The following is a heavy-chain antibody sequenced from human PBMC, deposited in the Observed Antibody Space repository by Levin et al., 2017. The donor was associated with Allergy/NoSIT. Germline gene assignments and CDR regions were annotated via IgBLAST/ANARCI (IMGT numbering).Heavy chain of an antibody. CDR1: GYSFTSYW. CDR2: IYPGDSDT. D-gene: IGHD2-15*01. J-gene: IGHJ3*02. CDR3: ARRYCSGGSCRRIPRWAFDI. V-gene: IGHV5-51*01. Sequence: KVSCKGSGYSFTSYWIGWVRQMPGKGLEWMGIIYPGDSDTRYSPSFQGQVTISADKSISTAYLQWSSLKASDTAMYYCARRYCSGGSCRRIPRWAFDIWGQGTMVTVSS.